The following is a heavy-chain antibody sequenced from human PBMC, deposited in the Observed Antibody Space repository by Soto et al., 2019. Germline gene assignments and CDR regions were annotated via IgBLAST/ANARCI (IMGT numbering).Heavy chain of an antibody. CDR3: ATDFEPVLYSSSSRYIWLDP. J-gene: IGHJ5*02. D-gene: IGHD6-6*01. CDR1: GGTFSSFV. Sequence: ASVKVSCKASGGTFSSFVINWLRQAPGQGLEWMGGIIPILGTTNYAQKFQGRVTITADESTSTAYLELSSLRSEDTAVYYCATDFEPVLYSSSSRYIWLDPWGQGTLVTVSS. CDR2: IIPILGTT. V-gene: IGHV1-69*13.